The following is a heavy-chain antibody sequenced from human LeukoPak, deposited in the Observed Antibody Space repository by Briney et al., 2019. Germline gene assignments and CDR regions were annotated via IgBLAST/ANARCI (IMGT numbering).Heavy chain of an antibody. J-gene: IGHJ1*01. CDR2: ISGSGGTT. D-gene: IGHD3-22*01. V-gene: IGHV3-23*01. Sequence: GGSLRLSCAAPGFSFSSYAMSWVRQAPGKGLEWVSAISGSGGTTYYADSVKGRFTFSRDNSKNTLYLQMNSLRAEDTAVYYCAKEEGYYYDSGGYYVEYFQHWGQGTLVTVSS. CDR1: GFSFSSYA. CDR3: AKEEGYYYDSGGYYVEYFQH.